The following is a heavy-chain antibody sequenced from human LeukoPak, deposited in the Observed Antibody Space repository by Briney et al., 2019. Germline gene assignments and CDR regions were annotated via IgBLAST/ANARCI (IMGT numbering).Heavy chain of an antibody. CDR1: GFTVSSNY. CDR2: IYSGGST. V-gene: IGHV3-53*01. CDR3: AKAVGYCSSTSCYQKYYFDY. D-gene: IGHD2-2*01. Sequence: GGSLRLSCAASGFTVSSNYMSWVRQAPGKGLEWVSVIYSGGSTYYADSVKGRFTISRDNSKNTLYLQMNSLRAEDTAVYYCAKAVGYCSSTSCYQKYYFDYWGQGTLVTVSS. J-gene: IGHJ4*02.